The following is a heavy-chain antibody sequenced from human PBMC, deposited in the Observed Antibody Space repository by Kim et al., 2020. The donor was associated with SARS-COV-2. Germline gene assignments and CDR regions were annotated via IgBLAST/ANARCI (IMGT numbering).Heavy chain of an antibody. Sequence: SETLSLTCTVSGYSISSGYYWGWIRQPPGKGLEWIGSIYHSGSTYYNPSLKSRVTISVDTSKNQFSLKLSSVTAADTAEYYCARISIAAAGTNYGMDVWGQGTTVTDSS. J-gene: IGHJ6*02. CDR1: GYSISSGYY. CDR2: IYHSGST. D-gene: IGHD6-13*01. V-gene: IGHV4-38-2*02. CDR3: ARISIAAAGTNYGMDV.